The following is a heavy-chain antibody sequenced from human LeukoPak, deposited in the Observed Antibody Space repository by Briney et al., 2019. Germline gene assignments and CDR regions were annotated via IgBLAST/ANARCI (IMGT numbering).Heavy chain of an antibody. CDR3: SRGRFCAGGAFYFDH. J-gene: IGHJ4*02. CDR2: VYFSGSP. CDR1: GGSVSRGSFY. Sequence: SDTLSLTCPVSGGSVSRGSFYWIWTPQPPGKGLEGIGCVYFSGSPNYNPSLKSRVTMSVDMSKSQFSLKLSSVTAADTAVYYCSRGRFCAGGAFYFDHWGQGTLVTVSS. D-gene: IGHD3-3*01. V-gene: IGHV4-61*01.